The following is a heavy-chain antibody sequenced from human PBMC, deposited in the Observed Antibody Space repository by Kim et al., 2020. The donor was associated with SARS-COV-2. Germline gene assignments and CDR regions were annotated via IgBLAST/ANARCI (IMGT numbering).Heavy chain of an antibody. Sequence: YGVSVNGRFTSSRDNAKNTLYLQMNSLRAEDTAVYYCARRQFTSGWYYFDYWGQGTLVTVSS. V-gene: IGHV3-74*01. CDR3: ARRQFTSGWYYFDY. D-gene: IGHD6-19*01. J-gene: IGHJ4*02.